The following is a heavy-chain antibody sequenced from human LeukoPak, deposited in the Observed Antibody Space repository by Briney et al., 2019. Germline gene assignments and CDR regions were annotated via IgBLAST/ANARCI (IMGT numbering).Heavy chain of an antibody. D-gene: IGHD3-10*01. CDR3: AKAYYYGSGTPGRGIDY. CDR2: ISGSGDST. CDR1: GFTFSSYA. J-gene: IGHJ4*02. V-gene: IGHV3-23*01. Sequence: PGGSLRLSCAASGFTFSSYAMSWVRQAPGKGLEWVSAISGSGDSTYYTDFVKGRFTISRDNSKNTLYLQMNSLRAEDTAVYYCAKAYYYGSGTPGRGIDYWGQGTLVTVSS.